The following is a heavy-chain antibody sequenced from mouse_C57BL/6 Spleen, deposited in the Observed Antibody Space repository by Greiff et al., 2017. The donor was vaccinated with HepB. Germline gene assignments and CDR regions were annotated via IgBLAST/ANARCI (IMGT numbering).Heavy chain of an antibody. V-gene: IGHV1-63*01. J-gene: IGHJ1*03. Sequence: QVQLKESGAELVRPGTSVKMSCKASGYTFTNYWIGWAKQRPGHGLEWIGDIYPGGGYTNYNEKFKGKATLTADKSSSTAYMQFSSLTSEDSAIYYCARLADYWYFDVWGTGTTVTVSS. CDR1: GYTFTNYW. CDR2: IYPGGGYT. CDR3: ARLADYWYFDV.